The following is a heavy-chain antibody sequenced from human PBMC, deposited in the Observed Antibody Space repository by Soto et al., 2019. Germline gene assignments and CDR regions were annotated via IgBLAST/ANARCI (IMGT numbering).Heavy chain of an antibody. CDR3: AGQDIVVVVAATGRYYYGMDV. V-gene: IGHV4-39*01. J-gene: IGHJ6*02. Sequence: QLQLQESGPGLVKPSETLSLTCTVSGGSISSSSYYWGWIRQPPGKGLEWIGSIYYSGSTYYNPSLKRRVTISVDTSKNQFSLKLSSVTAADTAVYYCAGQDIVVVVAATGRYYYGMDVWGQGTTVTVSS. CDR1: GGSISSSSYY. CDR2: IYYSGST. D-gene: IGHD2-15*01.